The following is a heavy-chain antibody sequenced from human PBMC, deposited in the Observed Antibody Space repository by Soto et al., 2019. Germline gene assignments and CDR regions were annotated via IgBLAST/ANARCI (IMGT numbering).Heavy chain of an antibody. CDR3: ARLQLAPPDY. CDR2: IYYSGST. CDR1: GGSISSGGYS. Sequence: SETLSLTCAVSGGSISSGGYSWSWIRQPPGKGLEWIGYIYYSGSTYNNPSLKSRVTISLDMSKNQFSLKLSSVTAADTAVYYCARLQLAPPDYWGQGTLVTVSS. V-gene: IGHV4-30-2*03. D-gene: IGHD6-13*01. J-gene: IGHJ4*02.